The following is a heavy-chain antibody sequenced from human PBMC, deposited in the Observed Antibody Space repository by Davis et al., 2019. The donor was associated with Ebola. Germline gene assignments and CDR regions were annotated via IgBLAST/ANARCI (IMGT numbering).Heavy chain of an antibody. Sequence: MPSETLSLTCTVSGGSISTSYWSWIRQPPGKGLEWIGSIYYSGSTYYNPSLKSRVTISVDTSKNQFSLKLSSVTAADTAVYYCARILLFYCSGGSCYSGWYFDLWGRGTLVTVSS. J-gene: IGHJ2*01. V-gene: IGHV4-39*01. CDR3: ARILLFYCSGGSCYSGWYFDL. CDR2: IYYSGST. CDR1: GGSISTSY. D-gene: IGHD2-15*01.